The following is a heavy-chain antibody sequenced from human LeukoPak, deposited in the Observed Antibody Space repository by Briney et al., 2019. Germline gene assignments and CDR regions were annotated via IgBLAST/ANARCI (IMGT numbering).Heavy chain of an antibody. CDR1: GFNATSNY. J-gene: IGHJ5*02. Sequence: GGSLRLSCAASGFNATSNYMSWVCQAPGKGLEWVSVIYTGGTTYYADSVKGRFTMSRHNSKNTLFLQMDSLRAEDTAVYYCARGGLYTDWFDPWGQGTLVTVSS. CDR2: IYTGGTT. V-gene: IGHV3-53*04. CDR3: ARGGLYTDWFDP. D-gene: IGHD3-16*01.